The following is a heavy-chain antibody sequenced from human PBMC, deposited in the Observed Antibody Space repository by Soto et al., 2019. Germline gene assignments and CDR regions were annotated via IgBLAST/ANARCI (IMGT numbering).Heavy chain of an antibody. V-gene: IGHV3-23*01. CDR1: GFTFSRYA. CDR3: AQAVSDTSMGGL. J-gene: IGHJ1*01. Sequence: EQLLESGGGLVQPGRSLRLSCAASGFTFSRYAMNWVRQAPGKGLEWIATVSDGDGRTYYADSVKGRFTISRDNSQKKVYLEMRGPRADCTGDNYRAQAVSDTSMGGLWGQGTPVTVSS. CDR2: VSDGDGRT. D-gene: IGHD5-18*01.